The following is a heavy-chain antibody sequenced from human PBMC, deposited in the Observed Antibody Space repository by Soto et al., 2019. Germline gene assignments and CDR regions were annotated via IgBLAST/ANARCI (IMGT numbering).Heavy chain of an antibody. CDR2: IYYTGTT. CDR1: GGSISSGSYY. V-gene: IGHV4-39*01. CDR3: ARHRRGCSGPDLRDY. Sequence: SETLSLTCTVSGGSISSGSYYWGWIRQSPGKGLEWIATIYYTGTTYYNPSLKTRVTMSVDTSKNQISLNLSSVTAADTAVYYCARHRRGCSGPDLRDYWGQGTPVTGSS. D-gene: IGHD3-10*01. J-gene: IGHJ4*02.